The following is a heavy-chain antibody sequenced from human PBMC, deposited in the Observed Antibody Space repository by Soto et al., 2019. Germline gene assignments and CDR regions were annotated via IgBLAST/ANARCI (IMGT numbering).Heavy chain of an antibody. CDR3: ARGAAAGADYGMDV. CDR2: IYTSGGT. V-gene: IGHV4-59*10. Sequence: SETLSLTCAVYGGSFSGYYWSWIRQPAGKGLEWIGRIYTSGGTNYNPSLKSRVTMSIDTSKKQFSLKLSSVTAADTAVYYCARGAAAGADYGMDVWGQGTTVTVSS. D-gene: IGHD6-13*01. J-gene: IGHJ6*02. CDR1: GGSFSGYY.